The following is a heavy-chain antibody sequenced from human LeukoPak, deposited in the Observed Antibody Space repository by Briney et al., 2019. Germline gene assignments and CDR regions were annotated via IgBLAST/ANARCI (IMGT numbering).Heavy chain of an antibody. CDR2: INPNSGGT. J-gene: IGHJ5*02. Sequence: ASVKVSCKASGYTFTGYYMHWVRQAPGQGLEWMGWINPNSGGTNYAQKFQGRVTMTRDTSISTAYMELSRLRSDDTAVYYCARARGARRENWFDPWGQGTLVTVSS. D-gene: IGHD6-6*01. V-gene: IGHV1-2*02. CDR3: ARARGARRENWFDP. CDR1: GYTFTGYY.